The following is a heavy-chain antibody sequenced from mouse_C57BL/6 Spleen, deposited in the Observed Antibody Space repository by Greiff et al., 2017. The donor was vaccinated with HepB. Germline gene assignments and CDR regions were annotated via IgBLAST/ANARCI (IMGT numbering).Heavy chain of an antibody. CDR2: IHPNSGST. J-gene: IGHJ2*01. Sequence: VQLQQSGAELVKPGASVKLSCKASGYTFTSYWMHWVKQRPGQGLEWIGMIHPNSGSTNYNEKFKSKATLTVDKSSSTAYMQLSSLTSEDSAVYYCARWGGRGPFYFDYWGQGTTLTVSS. CDR3: ARWGGRGPFYFDY. V-gene: IGHV1-64*01. CDR1: GYTFTSYW.